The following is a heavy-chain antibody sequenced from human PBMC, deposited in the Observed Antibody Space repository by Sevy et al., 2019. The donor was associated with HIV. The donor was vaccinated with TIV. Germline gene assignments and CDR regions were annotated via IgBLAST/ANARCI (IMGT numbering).Heavy chain of an antibody. CDR3: AREKSCGGACYYFDY. Sequence: GGSLRLSCIASGFTFDDYGMSWVRQAPGKGLEWVSSLTWNGVATSYADSVKGRFTISRENAKNSLYLQMNSLRAEDTAFYYCAREKSCGGACYYFDYWGQGTLVTVSS. CDR2: LTWNGVAT. V-gene: IGHV3-20*04. J-gene: IGHJ4*02. D-gene: IGHD2-21*02. CDR1: GFTFDDYG.